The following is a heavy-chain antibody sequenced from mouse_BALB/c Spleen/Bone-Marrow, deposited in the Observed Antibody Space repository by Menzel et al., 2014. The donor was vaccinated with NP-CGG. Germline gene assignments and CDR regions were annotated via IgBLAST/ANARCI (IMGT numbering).Heavy chain of an antibody. CDR3: TRDRGYDGGYYFDY. Sequence: EVKLMESGGGVVQPGGSRKLSCAASGFNFSDYGMAWVRLAPGKGPEWVAFISNLAYSIYYADTVTGRLTISRENAKNTLYLEMSSLRFEDTAMYYCTRDRGYDGGYYFDYWGQGTTLTVSS. J-gene: IGHJ2*01. V-gene: IGHV5-15*02. CDR1: GFNFSDYG. D-gene: IGHD2-2*01. CDR2: ISNLAYSI.